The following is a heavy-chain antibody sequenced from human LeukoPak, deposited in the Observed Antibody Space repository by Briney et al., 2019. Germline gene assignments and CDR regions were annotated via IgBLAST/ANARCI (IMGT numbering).Heavy chain of an antibody. D-gene: IGHD6-13*01. Sequence: GGSLRLSCAASGFTFSNYWMSWVRQAPGKGLEWVANIKQDGSEKYYVDSVKGRFTISRDNAENSLYLQMNSLRAEDTAVYYCASGSGWYYYWGQGTLVTVSS. CDR1: GFTFSNYW. CDR2: IKQDGSEK. V-gene: IGHV3-7*01. J-gene: IGHJ4*02. CDR3: ASGSGWYYY.